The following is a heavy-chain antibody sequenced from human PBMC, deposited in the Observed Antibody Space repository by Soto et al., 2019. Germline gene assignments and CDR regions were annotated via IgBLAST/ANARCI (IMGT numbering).Heavy chain of an antibody. V-gene: IGHV3-15*07. CDR1: GFTFSNAW. CDR3: TTDSYITSIIVRFDY. D-gene: IGHD3-22*01. Sequence: EVHLVESGGGLVKPGGSLRLSCAASGFTFSNAWINWVRQTPGKGLEWVGRVKSKTDGGTTDFAAPVKGRFAISRDDSKNMVYLEMNSLKTEDTAIYYCTTDSYITSIIVRFDYWGHGTPVTVSS. J-gene: IGHJ4*01. CDR2: VKSKTDGGTT.